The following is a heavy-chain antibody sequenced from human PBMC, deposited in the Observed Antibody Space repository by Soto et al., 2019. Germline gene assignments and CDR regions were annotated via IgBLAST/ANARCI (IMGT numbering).Heavy chain of an antibody. CDR2: IYYSGST. Sequence: SETLSLTCTVSGGSISSSSYYWGWIRQPPGKGLEWIGSIYYSGSTYYNPSLKSRVTISVDTSKNQFSLKLSSVTAADTAVYYCARHGRPFLAGGGGYGMNVWGQGNTVTVSS. J-gene: IGHJ6*02. V-gene: IGHV4-39*01. D-gene: IGHD3-3*02. CDR3: ARHGRPFLAGGGGYGMNV. CDR1: GGSISSSSYY.